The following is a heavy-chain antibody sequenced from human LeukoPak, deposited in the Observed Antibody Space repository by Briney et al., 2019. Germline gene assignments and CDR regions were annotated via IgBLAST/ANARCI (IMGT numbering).Heavy chain of an antibody. CDR3: ANLHRGIDSSNVLYDSTLGWYAFDI. CDR1: GFTFSSYG. V-gene: IGHV3-30*02. Sequence: GGSLRLSCAASGFTFSSYGMHWVRQAPGKGLEWVAFIRYDGSNKYYADSVKGRFTISRDNSKNTLYLQMNSLRAEDTAVYYCANLHRGIDSSNVLYDSTLGWYAFDIWGQGTMVTVSS. J-gene: IGHJ3*02. CDR2: IRYDGSNK. D-gene: IGHD3-22*01.